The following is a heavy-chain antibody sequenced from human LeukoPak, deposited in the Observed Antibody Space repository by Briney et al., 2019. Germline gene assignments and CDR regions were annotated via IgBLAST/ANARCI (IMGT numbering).Heavy chain of an antibody. CDR3: AKVGAVAAVEN. Sequence: PGGSLRLSCAASGFTLSSKYMSWVRQAPGKGLEWVSVIYTGETTYYADSVKGRFTISRDNSKNTLYLQMDGPRVEDTAVYYCAKVGAVAAVENWGQGTLVTVSS. J-gene: IGHJ4*02. V-gene: IGHV3-66*01. D-gene: IGHD6-19*01. CDR2: IYTGETT. CDR1: GFTLSSKY.